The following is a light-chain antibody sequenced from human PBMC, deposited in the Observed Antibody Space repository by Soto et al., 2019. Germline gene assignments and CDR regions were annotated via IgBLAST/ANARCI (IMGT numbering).Light chain of an antibody. V-gene: IGLV1-40*01. CDR3: QSYDSSLSGSVV. J-gene: IGLJ3*02. CDR1: SSNIGAGYH. Sequence: QAVVTQPPSVSGAPGQRVTISCTGSSSNIGAGYHVHWYQQLPGTAPKLLIYGNSNRPSGVPDRFSGSKSGTSASQAITGLQAEDEADYYCQSYDSSLSGSVVFGGGTKVTVL. CDR2: GNS.